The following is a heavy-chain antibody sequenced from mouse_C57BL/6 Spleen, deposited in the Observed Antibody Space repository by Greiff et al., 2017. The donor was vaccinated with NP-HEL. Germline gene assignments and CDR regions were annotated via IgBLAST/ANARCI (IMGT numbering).Heavy chain of an antibody. V-gene: IGHV1-4*01. D-gene: IGHD1-3*01. CDR2: INPSSGDT. CDR3: ARYEVAEGYAMDY. Sequence: VQLQQSGAELARPGASVKMSCKASGYTFTSYTMHWVKQRPGQGLEWIGNINPSSGDTKYNQKFKNKATLTADKSSSTAYMQLSSLTSEDSAVSYCARYEVAEGYAMDYWGQGTSVTVSS. J-gene: IGHJ4*01. CDR1: GYTFTSYT.